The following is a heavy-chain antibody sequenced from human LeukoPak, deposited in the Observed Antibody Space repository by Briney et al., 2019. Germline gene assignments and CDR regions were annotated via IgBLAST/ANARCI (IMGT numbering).Heavy chain of an antibody. CDR1: GLTLSTYW. CDR3: VRGGLYHYSGTSGDY. J-gene: IGHJ4*02. CDR2: IIQGGSES. Sequence: GGSLRLSCAASGLTLSTYWMTWARHAPGKGLEWGANIIQGGSESYYVDSVKRRFTISIDNAESSLYLQLSSLGAEDTAVYYCVRGGLYHYSGTSGDYWGQGTLVTVSS. D-gene: IGHD1-26*01. V-gene: IGHV3-7*01.